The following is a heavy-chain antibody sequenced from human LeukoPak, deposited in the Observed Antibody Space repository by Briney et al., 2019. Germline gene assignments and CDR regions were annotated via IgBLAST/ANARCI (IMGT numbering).Heavy chain of an antibody. CDR1: GLSVSDHG. CDR3: VKYRGRLRDEYFQY. V-gene: IGHV3-30*02. J-gene: IGHJ1*01. D-gene: IGHD1-26*01. CDR2: SRYDGSKQ. Sequence: GGSLRLSCIVSGLSVSDHGMHWVRQGPGKGLEWVAFSRYDGSKQYFGDSVKGRFSISRDSGKNTMYLQMNSLRPGDTAVYYCVKYRGRLRDEYFQYWGQGSLAIVSS.